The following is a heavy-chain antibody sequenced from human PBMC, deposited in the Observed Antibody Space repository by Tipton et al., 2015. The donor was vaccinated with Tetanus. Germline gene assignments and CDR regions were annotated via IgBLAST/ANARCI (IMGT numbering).Heavy chain of an antibody. CDR3: ARHQTGTWGREDF. CDR1: GYSFTTYW. V-gene: IGHV5-51*01. D-gene: IGHD7-27*01. Sequence: QLVQSGAEVKKPGESLKISCKASGYSFTTYWIGWVRQMPGKGLEWMGVIYPDDSHTRNSPSFQGRVTISVDTSISTAYLQWSSLKASDTAVYYCARHQTGTWGREDFWGQGTLVTVSS. J-gene: IGHJ4*02. CDR2: IYPDDSHT.